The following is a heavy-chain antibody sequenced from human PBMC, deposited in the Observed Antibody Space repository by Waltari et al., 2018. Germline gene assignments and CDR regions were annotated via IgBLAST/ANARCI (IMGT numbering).Heavy chain of an antibody. CDR3: ARDTTGGLGHFDY. D-gene: IGHD1-1*01. Sequence: DVQLVESGGGLVQPGGSLRLSCAASGFIFSNYWMSWVRQAPGKGREWVANIKQDGSEKYYVDSVKGRVTISRDNAKNSLYLQMNSLRAEDTAVYFCARDTTGGLGHFDYWGQGTLVTVPS. V-gene: IGHV3-7*03. CDR2: IKQDGSEK. J-gene: IGHJ4*02. CDR1: GFIFSNYW.